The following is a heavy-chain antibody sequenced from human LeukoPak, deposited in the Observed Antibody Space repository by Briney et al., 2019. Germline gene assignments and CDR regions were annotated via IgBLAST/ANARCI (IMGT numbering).Heavy chain of an antibody. J-gene: IGHJ5*02. CDR3: ASGAAGGYCSSTSCYNWFDP. CDR1: GGSISSYY. Sequence: SETLSLTCTVSGGSISSYYWSWIRQPPGKGLEWIGYIYYSGSTNYNPSLKSRVTISVDTSKNQFSLKLSSVTAADTAVYYCASGAAGGYCSSTSCYNWFDPWGQGTLVTVSS. V-gene: IGHV4-59*01. CDR2: IYYSGST. D-gene: IGHD2-2*01.